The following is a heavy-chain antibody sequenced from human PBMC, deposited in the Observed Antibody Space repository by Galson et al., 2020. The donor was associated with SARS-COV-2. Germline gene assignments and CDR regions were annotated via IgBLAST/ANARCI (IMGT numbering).Heavy chain of an antibody. V-gene: IGHV3-23*01. Sequence: XGXXTISRDNSKNTLYLQMNSLRAEDTAVYFCAKGYDILTGSFDYWGQGALVTVSS. D-gene: IGHD3-9*01. CDR3: AKGYDILTGSFDY. J-gene: IGHJ4*02.